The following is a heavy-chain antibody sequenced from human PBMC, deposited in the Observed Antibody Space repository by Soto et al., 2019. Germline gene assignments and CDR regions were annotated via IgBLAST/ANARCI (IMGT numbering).Heavy chain of an antibody. V-gene: IGHV1-46*01. CDR3: ARDYGGMGYYHNDAFDI. CDR2: INPSGGST. Sequence: EASVKVSCKASGYTFTSYYMHWVRQAPGQGLEWMGIINPSGGSTSYAQKFQGRVTMTRDTSTSTVYMELSSLRSEDTAVYYCARDYGGMGYYHNDAFDIWGQGTMVTVSS. D-gene: IGHD3-22*01. CDR1: GYTFTSYY. J-gene: IGHJ3*02.